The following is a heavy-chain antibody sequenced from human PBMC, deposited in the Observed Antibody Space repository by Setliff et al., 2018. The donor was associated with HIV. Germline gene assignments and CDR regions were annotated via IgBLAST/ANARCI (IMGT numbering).Heavy chain of an antibody. CDR2: IFSTGST. Sequence: PSETLSLTCNVSDDSIDSHYWSWIRKPAGRGLEWIGRIFSTGSTDYNPSLKSRATMSVDTSKNQVSLTLTSVTAADTALYYCARGPSYYYTSGYPGGFDPWGRGTLVTVSS. V-gene: IGHV4-4*07. D-gene: IGHD3-3*01. CDR1: DDSIDSHY. J-gene: IGHJ5*02. CDR3: ARGPSYYYTSGYPGGFDP.